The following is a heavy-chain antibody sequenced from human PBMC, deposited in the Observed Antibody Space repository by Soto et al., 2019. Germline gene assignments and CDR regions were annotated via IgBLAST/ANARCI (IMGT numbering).Heavy chain of an antibody. D-gene: IGHD1-26*01. CDR1: GASITYGGYS. Sequence: SETLSLTCTVSGASITYGGYSWSWIRQTPGKGLEWIGYINHLETTFYNPSFESRLSLSIDRAKNQFSLNLNSMSAADRAVYFCARGGGSDSFDYWGQGILVTVSS. CDR2: INHLETT. J-gene: IGHJ4*02. V-gene: IGHV4-30-2*01. CDR3: ARGGGSDSFDY.